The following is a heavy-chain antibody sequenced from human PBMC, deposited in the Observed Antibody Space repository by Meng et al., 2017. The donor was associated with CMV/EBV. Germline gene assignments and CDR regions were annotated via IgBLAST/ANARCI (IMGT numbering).Heavy chain of an antibody. CDR2: IIPNSGGT. J-gene: IGHJ3*02. CDR1: GGTFSSYA. Sequence: ASVKVSCKASGGTFSSYAISWVRQAPGQGLEWMGGIIPNSGGTNYAQKFQGRVTMTRDTSISTAYMELSRLRSDDTAVYYCARIDYSSSYFAFDIWGQGTMVTVSS. V-gene: IGHV1-2*02. CDR3: ARIDYSSSYFAFDI. D-gene: IGHD6-6*01.